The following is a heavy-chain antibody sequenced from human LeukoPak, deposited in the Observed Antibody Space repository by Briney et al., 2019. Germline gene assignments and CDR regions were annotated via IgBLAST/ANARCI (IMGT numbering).Heavy chain of an antibody. Sequence: ASVKVSCKASGYTFTSYDINWVRKATGQGLEWMGWMNPNIGNTGYAQKFQGRVTMTRNTSISTAYMELSSLRSEDTAVYYCARGSRSSWGAPDYYYCYMDVWGKGTTVTVSS. CDR3: ARGSRSSWGAPDYYYCYMDV. D-gene: IGHD3-16*01. J-gene: IGHJ6*03. CDR2: MNPNIGNT. V-gene: IGHV1-8*01. CDR1: GYTFTSYD.